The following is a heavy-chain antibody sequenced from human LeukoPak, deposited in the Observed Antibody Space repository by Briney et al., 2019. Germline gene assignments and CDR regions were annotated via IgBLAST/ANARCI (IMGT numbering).Heavy chain of an antibody. D-gene: IGHD1-26*01. J-gene: IGHJ5*02. CDR3: ASIVGATNWFDP. CDR2: ISGNGGDT. V-gene: IGHV3-23*01. CDR1: GFTFSSSG. Sequence: GGSLRLSCAASGFTFSSSGMNWVRQAPGKGLEWVSTISGNGGDTYYADSVRGRFTISRDNSKNTLYLQMNSLRAEDTAVYYCASIVGATNWFDPWGQGTLVTVSS.